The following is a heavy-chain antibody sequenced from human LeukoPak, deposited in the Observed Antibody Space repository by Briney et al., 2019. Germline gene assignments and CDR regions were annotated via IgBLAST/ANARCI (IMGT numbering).Heavy chain of an antibody. V-gene: IGHV3-21*01. J-gene: IGHJ4*02. CDR3: ARDPYTYYYDSSGYSDY. CDR1: GFTFSSYS. D-gene: IGHD3-22*01. Sequence: GGSLRLSCAASGFTFSSYSMNWVRQAPGKGLEWVSSISSSSSYIYYADSVKGRFTISRDNAKNSLYLQMNSLRAEDTAVYYCARDPYTYYYDSSGYSDYWGQGTLVTVSS. CDR2: ISSSSSYI.